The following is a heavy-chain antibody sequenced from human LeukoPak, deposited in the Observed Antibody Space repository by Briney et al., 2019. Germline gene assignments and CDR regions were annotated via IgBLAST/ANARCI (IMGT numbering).Heavy chain of an antibody. Sequence: PSETLSLTCNVSGDSISSYYWSWIRQPPGKGLEWIGYIYYSGSTNYNPSLKSRVTISVDTSKSQFSLKLSSVTAADTAVYYCARGYSSSSYFFDSWGQGTLVTVSS. D-gene: IGHD6-6*01. V-gene: IGHV4-59*01. J-gene: IGHJ4*02. CDR1: GDSISSYY. CDR2: IYYSGST. CDR3: ARGYSSSSYFFDS.